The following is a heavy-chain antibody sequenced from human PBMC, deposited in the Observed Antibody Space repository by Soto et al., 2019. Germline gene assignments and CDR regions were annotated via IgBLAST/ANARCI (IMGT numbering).Heavy chain of an antibody. Sequence: SGGSLRLSCAASGFMFRSYAMHWVRQAPGKGLEWVAGIWYDGSTKYYGDSVKGRYSISRDNSKNMLDLQMNSLRAEDTAVYYCARVASSSSWHIPHFDQWGQGTLVTVS. CDR1: GFMFRSYA. D-gene: IGHD6-13*01. V-gene: IGHV3-33*01. J-gene: IGHJ4*02. CDR2: IWYDGSTK. CDR3: ARVASSSSWHIPHFDQ.